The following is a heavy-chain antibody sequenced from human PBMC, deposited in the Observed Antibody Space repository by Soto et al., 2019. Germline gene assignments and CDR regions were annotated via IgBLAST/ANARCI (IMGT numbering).Heavy chain of an antibody. J-gene: IGHJ6*02. CDR2: IYYSGST. V-gene: IGHV4-59*08. CDR3: ARLALIVVVPAAIRSYGMDV. CDR1: GGSISSYY. Sequence: SETLSLTCTVSGGSISSYYWSWIRQPPGKGLEWIGYIYYSGSTNYNPSLKSRVTISVDTSKNQFSLKLSSVTAADTAVYYCARLALIVVVPAAIRSYGMDVWGQGTTVTVSS. D-gene: IGHD2-2*01.